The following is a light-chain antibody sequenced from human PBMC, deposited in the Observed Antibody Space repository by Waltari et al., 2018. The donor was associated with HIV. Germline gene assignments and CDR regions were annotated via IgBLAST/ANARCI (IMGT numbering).Light chain of an antibody. CDR3: QQYNSYSTT. CDR2: KAS. V-gene: IGKV1-5*03. Sequence: DIQMTQPPSTLSASVGDRVTITCRASQSISSWLAWYQQKPGKAPKLLIYKASSLESVVPSRFSGSGSGTEFTLTISSLQPDDFATYYCQQYNSYSTTFGQGTKVEIK. CDR1: QSISSW. J-gene: IGKJ1*01.